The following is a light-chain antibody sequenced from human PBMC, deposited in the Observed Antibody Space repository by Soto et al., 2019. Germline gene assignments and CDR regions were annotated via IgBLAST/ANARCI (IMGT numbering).Light chain of an antibody. V-gene: IGLV1-40*01. J-gene: IGLJ3*02. CDR1: SSNIGAGYD. CDR3: QSYDSSLSGWV. CDR2: GNS. Sequence: QSVLTQPPSVSGAPGQRVTISCTGSSSNIGAGYDVHWYQQLPGTAPKLPIYGNSNRPSGVPDRFSGSKSGTSASLAITGLQAEDEADYYCQSYDSSLSGWVFSGGTKVTVL.